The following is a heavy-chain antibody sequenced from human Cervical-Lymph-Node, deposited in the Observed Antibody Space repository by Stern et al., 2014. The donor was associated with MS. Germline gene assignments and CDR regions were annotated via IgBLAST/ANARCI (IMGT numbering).Heavy chain of an antibody. Sequence: QLVESGPEVKRPGTSVKVSCKASGFTFTRSSVQWVRLTRGQRLEWIGWIVIGMGDTNYAQNCQQRVTITRDMATITVYMDLSSLRSEETAIYYCAASVAGLNIVLENGGKGTMVTVSS. D-gene: IGHD5-12*01. CDR1: GFTFTRSS. V-gene: IGHV1-58*01. CDR2: IVIGMGDT. J-gene: IGHJ3*01. CDR3: AASVAGLNIVLEN.